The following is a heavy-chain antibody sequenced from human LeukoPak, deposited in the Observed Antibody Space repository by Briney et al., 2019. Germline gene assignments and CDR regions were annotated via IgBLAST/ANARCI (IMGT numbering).Heavy chain of an antibody. J-gene: IGHJ3*01. CDR1: GGSISSNNW. CDR3: AKSNGYGLIDT. CDR2: IYHSGDT. V-gene: IGHV4-4*02. Sequence: SETLSLTCAVSGGSISSNNWWSWVRQPPGKGLEWIGEIYHSGDTNDNPSLKSRVTISVDKSKSQFSLKLSSVTAADTAVYYCAKSNGYGLIDTWGQGTMVTVSS. D-gene: IGHD3-10*01.